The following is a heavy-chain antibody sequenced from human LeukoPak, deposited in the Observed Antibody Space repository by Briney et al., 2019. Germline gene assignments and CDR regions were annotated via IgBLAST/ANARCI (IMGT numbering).Heavy chain of an antibody. CDR3: ARDLPYSGSYAGVDY. V-gene: IGHV4-34*01. D-gene: IGHD1-26*01. CDR2: INHSGST. CDR1: GGSFSGYY. J-gene: IGHJ4*02. Sequence: SETLSLTCAVYGGSFSGYYWSWIRQPPGKGLEWIGEINHSGSTNYNPSLKSRVTISVDTSKNQFSLKLSSVTAADTAVYYSARDLPYSGSYAGVDYWGQGTLVTVSS.